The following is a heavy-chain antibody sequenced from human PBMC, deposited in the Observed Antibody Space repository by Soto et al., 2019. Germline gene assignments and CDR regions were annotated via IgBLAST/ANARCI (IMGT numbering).Heavy chain of an antibody. Sequence: GGSLSLSCAASGFTFNIYALHWVRQAPGKGLEWVAVISFDGTKKYYSDSVKGRFTISRDNLKNTLYLQMNNLRVEDAALYFCAREDDYGYRYISYGLDVWGQGTTVTVSS. CDR1: GFTFNIYA. CDR3: AREDDYGYRYISYGLDV. J-gene: IGHJ6*02. CDR2: ISFDGTKK. V-gene: IGHV3-30-3*01. D-gene: IGHD4-17*01.